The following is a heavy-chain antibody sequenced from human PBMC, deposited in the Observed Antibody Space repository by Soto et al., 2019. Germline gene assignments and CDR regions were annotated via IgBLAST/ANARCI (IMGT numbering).Heavy chain of an antibody. D-gene: IGHD2-2*01. Sequence: SETLSLTCAVSADSISDFCCSWMRQSPGKGLEWIGYVHYSGSTNYNPSLKSRVTISVDTSKKQFSLKLSSVTAADTAVYYCARHRPRTSAFDYWGQGTLVTVS. CDR3: ARHRPRTSAFDY. J-gene: IGHJ4*02. CDR2: VHYSGST. V-gene: IGHV4-59*08. CDR1: ADSISDFC.